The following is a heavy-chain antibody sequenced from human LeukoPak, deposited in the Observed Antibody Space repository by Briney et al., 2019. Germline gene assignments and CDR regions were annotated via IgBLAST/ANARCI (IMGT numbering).Heavy chain of an antibody. CDR2: IYHSGST. V-gene: IGHV4-38-2*02. Sequence: SETLSLTCTVSGYSISSGYYWGWIRQPPGKGLECIGNIYHSGSTYYNPSLKSRVTISVDTSKNQFSLKLSSVTAAVTPVYYGARPLGVAVPAAISDWGQGTLVTVSS. J-gene: IGHJ1*01. D-gene: IGHD2-2*01. CDR3: ARPLGVAVPAAISD. CDR1: GYSISSGYY.